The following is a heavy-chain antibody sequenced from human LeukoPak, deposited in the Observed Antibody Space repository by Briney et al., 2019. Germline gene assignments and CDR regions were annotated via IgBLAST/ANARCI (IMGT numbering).Heavy chain of an antibody. CDR2: ISSSGSTI. V-gene: IGHV3-48*03. D-gene: IGHD3-16*01. CDR3: ARDTPPYYDYVWGSQGVFDY. CDR1: GFTFSSYE. Sequence: PGGSLRLSCAASGFTFSSYEMNWVRQAPGKGLEWVSYISSSGSTIYYADSVKVRFTISRDNPKNSLYLQMNSLRAEDTAVYHCARDTPPYYDYVWGSQGVFDYWGQGTLVTVSS. J-gene: IGHJ4*02.